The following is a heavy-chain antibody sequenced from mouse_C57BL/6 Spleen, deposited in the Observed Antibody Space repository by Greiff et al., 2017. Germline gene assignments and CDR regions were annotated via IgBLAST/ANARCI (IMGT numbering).Heavy chain of an antibody. D-gene: IGHD1-1*01. CDR1: GYTFTSYG. Sequence: QVQLKESGAELARPGASVKLSCKASGYTFTSYGISWVKLRTGQGLEGIGEIYPRSGNTYYNEKFKGKATLTADKSSSTAYMELRSLTSEDSAVYFCNYGSSFFAYWGQGTLVTVSA. CDR3: NYGSSFFAY. J-gene: IGHJ3*01. V-gene: IGHV1-81*01. CDR2: IYPRSGNT.